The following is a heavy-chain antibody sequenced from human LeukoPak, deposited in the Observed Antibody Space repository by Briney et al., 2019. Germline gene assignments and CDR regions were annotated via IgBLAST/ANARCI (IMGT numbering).Heavy chain of an antibody. Sequence: ASVKVSCKASGYTFTSYDINWVRQATGQGLEWMGWMNPNSGNTGYAQKFQGRVTMATDTSISTAYMELSSLTSEDTAVYYCARGGGCCSGGSCPYYFDYWGQGTLVTVSS. CDR1: GYTFTSYD. CDR3: ARGGGCCSGGSCPYYFDY. D-gene: IGHD2-15*01. J-gene: IGHJ4*02. V-gene: IGHV1-8*01. CDR2: MNPNSGNT.